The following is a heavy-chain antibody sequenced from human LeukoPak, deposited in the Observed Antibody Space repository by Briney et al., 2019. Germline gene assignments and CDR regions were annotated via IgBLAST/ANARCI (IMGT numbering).Heavy chain of an antibody. V-gene: IGHV1-46*01. J-gene: IGHJ4*02. D-gene: IGHD3-9*01. CDR2: INPSGGST. Sequence: GASVKVSCKASGYTFTSYYMHWVRQAPGQGLEWMGIINPSGGSTSYAQKFQGRVTMTRDTSTSTVYMELSSLRSEGTAVYYCARDIDYDILTGYPQYYFDYWGQGTLVTVS. CDR3: ARDIDYDILTGYPQYYFDY. CDR1: GYTFTSYY.